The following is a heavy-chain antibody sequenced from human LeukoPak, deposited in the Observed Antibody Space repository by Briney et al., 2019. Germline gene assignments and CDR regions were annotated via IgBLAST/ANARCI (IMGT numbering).Heavy chain of an antibody. CDR1: GGSISSYY. D-gene: IGHD3-10*01. Sequence: PSETLSLTCTVSGGSISSYYWSWIRQPPGKGLEWIGYIYYSGSTNYNPSLKSRVTISVDTSKNQFSLKLSSVIAADTAVYYCARVRTGRITMVRGVIDAFDIWGQGTMVTVSS. V-gene: IGHV4-59*01. J-gene: IGHJ3*02. CDR2: IYYSGST. CDR3: ARVRTGRITMVRGVIDAFDI.